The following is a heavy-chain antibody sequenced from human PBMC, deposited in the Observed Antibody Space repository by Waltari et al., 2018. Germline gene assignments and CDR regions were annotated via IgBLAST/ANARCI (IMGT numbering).Heavy chain of an antibody. CDR3: ARDKSGSYGYYFDY. Sequence: QLQLQESGPGLVKPSETLSLTCTVSGGSISSSRYCWSWIRQPPGKGLEWIGSIYYSGSTYYNPSLKSRVTISVDTSKNQFSLKLSSVTAADTAVYYCARDKSGSYGYYFDYWGQGTLVTVSS. CDR1: GGSISSSRYC. CDR2: IYYSGST. J-gene: IGHJ4*02. D-gene: IGHD1-26*01. V-gene: IGHV4-39*07.